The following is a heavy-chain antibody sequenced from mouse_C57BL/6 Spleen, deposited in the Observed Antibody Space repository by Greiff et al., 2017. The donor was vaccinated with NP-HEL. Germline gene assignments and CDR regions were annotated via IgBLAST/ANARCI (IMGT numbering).Heavy chain of an antibody. J-gene: IGHJ3*01. D-gene: IGHD1-1*01. V-gene: IGHV1-81*01. CDR2: IYPRSGNT. CDR3: ARGPLHGSSNEFAY. CDR1: GYTFTSYG. Sequence: QVQLQQSGAELARPGASVKLSCKASGYTFTSYGISWVKQRTGQGLEWIGEIYPRSGNTYYNEKFKGKATLTADKSSSTAYMELRSLTSEDSAFYFCARGPLHGSSNEFAYWGQGTLVTVSA.